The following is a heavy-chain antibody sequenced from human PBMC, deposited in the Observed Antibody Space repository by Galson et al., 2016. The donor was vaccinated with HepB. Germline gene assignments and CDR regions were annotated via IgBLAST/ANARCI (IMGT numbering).Heavy chain of an antibody. Sequence: ETLSLTCAVYGGSLIGYYWSWIRQPPGKGLEWIGEINHSGSPNYNPSLKSRVTISVDTSKNQFSLKLRSVTAADTAVYYSARGQKGEYDFWTGGITNYYFDSWAQGTLVTVSS. V-gene: IGHV4-34*01. CDR2: INHSGSP. D-gene: IGHD3-3*01. CDR3: ARGQKGEYDFWTGGITNYYFDS. J-gene: IGHJ4*02. CDR1: GGSLIGYY.